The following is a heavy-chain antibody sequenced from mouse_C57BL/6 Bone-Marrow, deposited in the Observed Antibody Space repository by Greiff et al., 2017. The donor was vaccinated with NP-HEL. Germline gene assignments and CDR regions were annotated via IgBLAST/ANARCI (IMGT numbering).Heavy chain of an antibody. D-gene: IGHD1-1*01. CDR3: ARGDYYGSSFYAMDY. V-gene: IGHV1-55*01. J-gene: IGHJ4*01. CDR2: IYPGSGST. CDR1: GYTFTSYW. Sequence: VKLKQPGAELVKPGASVKMSCKASGYTFTSYWITWVKQRPGQGLEWIGDIYPGSGSTNYNEKFKSKATLTVDTSSSTAYMQLSSLTSEDSAVYYCARGDYYGSSFYAMDYWGQGTSVTVSS.